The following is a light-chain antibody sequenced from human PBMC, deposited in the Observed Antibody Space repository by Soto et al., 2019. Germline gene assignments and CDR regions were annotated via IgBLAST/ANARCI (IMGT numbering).Light chain of an antibody. CDR3: QQYNSYSWT. CDR1: QSISSW. J-gene: IGKJ1*01. CDR2: DAS. V-gene: IGKV1-5*01. Sequence: DIQMTQSPSTLSESVGDRVTITCRASQSISSWLAWYQQKPGKAPKPLIYDASSLESGVPSRFSGSGSGTEFTLTISSLQPDDFATYYCQQYNSYSWTFGQGTKVDIK.